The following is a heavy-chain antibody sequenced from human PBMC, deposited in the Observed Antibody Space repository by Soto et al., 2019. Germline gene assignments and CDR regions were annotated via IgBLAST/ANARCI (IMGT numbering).Heavy chain of an antibody. CDR1: GASISSDY. J-gene: IGHJ5*02. CDR3: ARHPSDFWFDP. V-gene: IGHV4-59*01. Sequence: PSETLSLTCTVSGASISSDYWSWIRQPPGKGLEWIGYISYSGSTKYNPSLRSRATISVDTSKNQFSLKLSSVTAADTAVYYCARHPSDFWFDPWGQGTLVTVSS. D-gene: IGHD2-21*02. CDR2: ISYSGST.